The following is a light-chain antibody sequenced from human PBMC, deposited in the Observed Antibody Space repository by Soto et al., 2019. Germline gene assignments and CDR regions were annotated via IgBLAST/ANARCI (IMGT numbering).Light chain of an antibody. V-gene: IGKV1-39*01. CDR1: QSISSY. CDR3: QQSSSSVLT. Sequence: IPMTQSPSSLSASVGDRVTITCRASQSISSYLNWYQQKPGKAPKLLIYAASSLQGGVPSSFSGSGSGTDFTLTISSLQREDCAIYYCQQSSSSVLTFGGGTKVEIK. J-gene: IGKJ4*02. CDR2: AAS.